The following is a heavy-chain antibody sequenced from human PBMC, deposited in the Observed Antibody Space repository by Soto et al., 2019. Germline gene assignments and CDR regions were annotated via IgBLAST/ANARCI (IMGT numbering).Heavy chain of an antibody. D-gene: IGHD2-8*01. CDR3: ARDTRYCTTGVCPDSYYYYYYMDV. CDR2: ISSSSSTI. Sequence: PGGSLRLSCAASGFTFSSYSMNWVRQAPGKGLEWVSYISSSSSTIYYADSVKGRFTISRDNAKNSLYLQMNSRRAEATAVYYCARDTRYCTTGVCPDSYYYYYYMDVWGKGTTVTVSS. V-gene: IGHV3-48*01. J-gene: IGHJ6*03. CDR1: GFTFSSYS.